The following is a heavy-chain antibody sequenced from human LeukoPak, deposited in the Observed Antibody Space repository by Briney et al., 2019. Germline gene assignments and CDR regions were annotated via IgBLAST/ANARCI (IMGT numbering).Heavy chain of an antibody. V-gene: IGHV3-53*01. Sequence: GGSLRLSCAASGFMFRTYAMSWVRQAPGKGLEWVSVTYSGGNIYYIESVKGRFTISRDTSKNTLYLQMNSLRAEDTAVYFCAGRHCSGGGCYFAGADPFDYWGQGTLVTVSS. CDR1: GFMFRTYA. J-gene: IGHJ4*02. CDR3: AGRHCSGGGCYFAGADPFDY. CDR2: TYSGGNI. D-gene: IGHD2-15*01.